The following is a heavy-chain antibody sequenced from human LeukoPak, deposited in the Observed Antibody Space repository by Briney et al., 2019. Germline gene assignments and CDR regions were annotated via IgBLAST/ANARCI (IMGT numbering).Heavy chain of an antibody. D-gene: IGHD3-22*01. CDR1: GGTFISYA. CDR3: ARDGLTYDSSAQTL. CDR2: IIPIFGTA. J-gene: IGHJ4*02. V-gene: IGHV1-69*05. Sequence: GASVKVSCKASGGTFISYAISWVRQAPGQGLEWMGGIIPIFGTANYAQKSQGRVTITTDESASTAYMELSSLRSEDTAVYYCARDGLTYDSSAQTLWGQGTLVTVSS.